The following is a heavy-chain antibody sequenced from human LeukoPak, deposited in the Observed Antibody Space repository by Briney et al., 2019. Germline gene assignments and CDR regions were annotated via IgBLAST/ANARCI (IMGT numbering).Heavy chain of an antibody. CDR3: ARLETDCTNGVCLTGYFDY. Sequence: SSETLSLTCTVSGGSISSGGYYWSWIRQPPGKGLEWIGYIYHSGSTFYNPSLRGRVSISVDRSKNQFSLKLSSVTAADTAVYYCARLETDCTNGVCLTGYFDYWGQGTLVTVSS. V-gene: IGHV4-30-2*01. CDR2: IYHSGST. CDR1: GGSISSGGYY. J-gene: IGHJ4*02. D-gene: IGHD2-8*01.